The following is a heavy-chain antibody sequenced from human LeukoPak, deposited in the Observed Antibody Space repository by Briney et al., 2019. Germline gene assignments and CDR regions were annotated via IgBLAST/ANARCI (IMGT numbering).Heavy chain of an antibody. V-gene: IGHV3-15*01. J-gene: IGHJ3*02. CDR3: TTDHGGSYSDAFDI. CDR2: IKSKTDGGTT. CDR1: GFTFVNAS. Sequence: GGSLRLSCLTSGFTFVNASMSWVRQAQGKGLEWVGRIKSKTDGGTTDYAAPVKGRFTISRDDSKNTLYLQMNSLKTEDTAVYYCTTDHGGSYSDAFDIWGQGTMVTVSS. D-gene: IGHD1-26*01.